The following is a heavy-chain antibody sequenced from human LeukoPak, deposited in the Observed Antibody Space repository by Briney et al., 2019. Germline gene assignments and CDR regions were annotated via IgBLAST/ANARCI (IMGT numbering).Heavy chain of an antibody. CDR1: GGSFSGYY. D-gene: IGHD2-15*01. Sequence: PSETLSLTCAVYGGSFSGYYWSWIRQPPGKGLEWIGEINHSGSTNYNPSRKSRVTISVDTPKNQFSLKLSSVTAADTAVYYCARVRCSGGSCYFHYYYYGMDVWGQGTTVTVSS. CDR3: ARVRCSGGSCYFHYYYYGMDV. V-gene: IGHV4-34*01. J-gene: IGHJ6*02. CDR2: INHSGST.